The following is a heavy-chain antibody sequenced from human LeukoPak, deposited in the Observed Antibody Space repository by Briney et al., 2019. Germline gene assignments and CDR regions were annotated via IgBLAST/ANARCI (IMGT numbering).Heavy chain of an antibody. CDR2: INTNKYGT. CDR1: VCTFTGYY. Sequence: SVTVSFTSSVCTFTGYYMHWVRQAPGQGLEWMGWINTNKYGTNYAQKFQGRVTMTRDTPISTAYMELSRLRSDDTAVYYCARDTVEKLLWFGELRLNWFDPWGQGTLVTVSS. J-gene: IGHJ5*02. CDR3: ARDTVEKLLWFGELRLNWFDP. D-gene: IGHD3-10*01. V-gene: IGHV1-2*02.